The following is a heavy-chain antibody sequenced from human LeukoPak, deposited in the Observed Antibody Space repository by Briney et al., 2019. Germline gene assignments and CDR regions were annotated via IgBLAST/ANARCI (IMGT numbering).Heavy chain of an antibody. Sequence: GGSLRLSCVASGITFSSYSMNWVRQAPGKGLEWVANIKQDGSEKYYVDSVKGRFTISRDNAKNSLYLQMNSLRAEDTAVYYCAKSHGYSYGFDYWGQGTLVTVSS. V-gene: IGHV3-7*01. D-gene: IGHD5-18*01. CDR3: AKSHGYSYGFDY. CDR2: IKQDGSEK. J-gene: IGHJ4*02. CDR1: GITFSSYS.